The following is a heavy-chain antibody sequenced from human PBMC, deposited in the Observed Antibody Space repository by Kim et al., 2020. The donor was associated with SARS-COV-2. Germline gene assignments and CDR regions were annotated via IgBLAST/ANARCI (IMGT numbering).Heavy chain of an antibody. CDR2: IGTAGDT. Sequence: GGSLRLSCAASGFTFSSYDMHWVRQATGKGLEWVSAIGTAGDTYYPGSVKGRFTISRENAKNSLYLQMNSLRAGDTAVYYCARGGFGGGYDLTFDPWGQGTLVTVSS. V-gene: IGHV3-13*01. CDR3: ARGGFGGGYDLTFDP. CDR1: GFTFSSYD. D-gene: IGHD5-12*01. J-gene: IGHJ5*02.